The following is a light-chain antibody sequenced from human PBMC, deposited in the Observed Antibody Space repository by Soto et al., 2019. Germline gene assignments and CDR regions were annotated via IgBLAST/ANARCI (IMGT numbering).Light chain of an antibody. J-gene: IGLJ2*01. V-gene: IGLV6-57*02. CDR1: GGSIATNY. CDR3: QSHDSTNVV. CDR2: EDD. Sequence: NFMLTQPHSVSESPGKTVTISCTGSGGSIATNYVQLHQQRPGSAPTTVIYEDDKRPSGVPDRFSGSIDRSSNSASRIISGLKTEDEADYYCQSHDSTNVVFGRGTKLTVL.